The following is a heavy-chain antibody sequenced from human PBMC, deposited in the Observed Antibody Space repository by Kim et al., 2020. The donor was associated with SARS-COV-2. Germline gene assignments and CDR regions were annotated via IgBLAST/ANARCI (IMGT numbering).Heavy chain of an antibody. CDR3: ATIAAAGSLYYYYGMDV. J-gene: IGHJ6*02. CDR2: ISTSSSTI. Sequence: GGSLRLSCAASGFTFSSYSMNWVRQAPGKGLEWVSYISTSSSTIYYADSVKGRFTISRDNAKNSLYLQMNSLRDEDTAVYYCATIAAAGSLYYYYGMDVWGQGTRVTVSS. V-gene: IGHV3-48*02. D-gene: IGHD6-13*01. CDR1: GFTFSSYS.